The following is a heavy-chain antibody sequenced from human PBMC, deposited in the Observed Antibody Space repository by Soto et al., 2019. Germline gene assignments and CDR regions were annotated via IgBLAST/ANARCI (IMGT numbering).Heavy chain of an antibody. J-gene: IGHJ6*02. CDR2: IKQDGSEK. Sequence: EVQLVESGGGLVQPGGSLRLSCAASGFTFSSYWMSWVRQAPVKGVEWVGNIKQDGSEKNYVDFVEGRFTISRDNAENSLYLQMNGLRAEDTAVYYCARIASAGRGWDVWGQGTTVVVSS. D-gene: IGHD6-13*01. V-gene: IGHV3-7*01. CDR3: ARIASAGRGWDV. CDR1: GFTFSSYW.